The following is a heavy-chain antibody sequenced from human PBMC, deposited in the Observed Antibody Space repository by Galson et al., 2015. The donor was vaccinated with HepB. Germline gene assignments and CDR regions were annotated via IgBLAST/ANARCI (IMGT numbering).Heavy chain of an antibody. CDR3: ARGQKFIGYCSSANCQLDAFDI. CDR1: GDSVSSTSAA. J-gene: IGHJ3*02. D-gene: IGHD2-2*01. Sequence: CAISGDSVSSTSAAWNWIRQSPSRGLEWLGRTYHRSKWYYDFAVSVKSRITINPDTSKNQFSLQLNSVTPEDTAVYYCARGQKFIGYCSSANCQLDAFDIWGQGTMVTVSS. V-gene: IGHV6-1*01. CDR2: TYHRSKWYY.